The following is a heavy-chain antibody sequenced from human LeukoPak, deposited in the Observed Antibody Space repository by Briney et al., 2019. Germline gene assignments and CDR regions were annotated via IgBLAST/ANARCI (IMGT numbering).Heavy chain of an antibody. D-gene: IGHD4-17*01. J-gene: IGHJ3*02. CDR1: GGSISSYY. Sequence: SETLSLTCTVFGGSISSYYWSWIRQLPGKGLEWIGYIYYSGSTNYNLSLKSRVTISVDTSKNQFSLKVSSVTAADTAVYYCARAGLTTTGGPGGFDIWGQGTKVTVSS. V-gene: IGHV4-59*01. CDR3: ARAGLTTTGGPGGFDI. CDR2: IYYSGST.